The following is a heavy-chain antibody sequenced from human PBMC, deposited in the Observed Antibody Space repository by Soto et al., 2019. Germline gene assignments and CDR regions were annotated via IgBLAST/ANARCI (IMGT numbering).Heavy chain of an antibody. CDR1: GFTFSSYG. D-gene: IGHD3-22*01. V-gene: IGHV3-30*18. CDR2: ISYDGSNK. J-gene: IGHJ6*02. CDR3: AKEIRDSSLYYYYYYGMDV. Sequence: PGGSLRLSCAASGFTFSSYGMHWVRQAPGKGLEWVAVISYDGSNKYYADSVKGRFTISRDNSKNTLYLQMNSLRAEDTAVYYCAKEIRDSSLYYYYYYGMDVWGQGTTVTVAS.